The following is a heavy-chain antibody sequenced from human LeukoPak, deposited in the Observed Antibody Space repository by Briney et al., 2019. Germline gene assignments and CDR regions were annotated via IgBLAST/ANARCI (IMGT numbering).Heavy chain of an antibody. J-gene: IGHJ4*02. CDR2: IDNTGGDR. V-gene: IGHV3-74*01. Sequence: PGGSLRLSCTASGFTFSTYWMHWVRQAPGKGLVWVSRIDNTGGDRNYVDSVKGRFTISRDNAKNTLYLQMNSLRPEDTAVYYCARDYNSGSVDDYWGQGILVTVSS. CDR1: GFTFSTYW. D-gene: IGHD3-22*01. CDR3: ARDYNSGSVDDY.